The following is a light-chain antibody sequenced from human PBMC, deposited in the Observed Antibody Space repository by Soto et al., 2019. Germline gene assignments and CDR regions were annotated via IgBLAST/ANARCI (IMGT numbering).Light chain of an antibody. Sequence: DIQMTQSPSTLSASVGDRVTITCRASQSISSWLAWYQQKPGKAPKLLIHDASSLQSGVPSRFSGSGSGTEFTLTISSLQPDDFATYYCQQYNSSPWTFGQGTKVEIK. CDR3: QQYNSSPWT. V-gene: IGKV1-5*01. CDR2: DAS. J-gene: IGKJ1*01. CDR1: QSISSW.